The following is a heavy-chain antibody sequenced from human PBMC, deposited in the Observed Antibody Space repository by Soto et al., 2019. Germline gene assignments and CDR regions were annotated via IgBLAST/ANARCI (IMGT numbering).Heavy chain of an antibody. D-gene: IGHD6-25*01. Sequence: PGGSLRLSCAASGFTFSNAWMSWVRQAPGKGLEWVGRIKSKTDGGTTDYAAPVKGRFTISRDDSKNTLYLQMNSLKTEDTAVYYCTTDPGALPPPYVYVIAADFFDYWGQGTLVTVSS. CDR2: IKSKTDGGTT. CDR1: GFTFSNAW. V-gene: IGHV3-15*01. CDR3: TTDPGALPPPYVYVIAADFFDY. J-gene: IGHJ4*02.